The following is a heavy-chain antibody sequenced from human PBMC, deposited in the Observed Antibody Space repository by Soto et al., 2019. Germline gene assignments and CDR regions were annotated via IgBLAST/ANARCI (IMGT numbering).Heavy chain of an antibody. CDR3: ARDPRPTTYYDFWSGYPTNWFDP. CDR1: GFTFSSYS. D-gene: IGHD3-3*01. Sequence: GGSLRLSCAASGFTFSSYSMNWVRQAPGKGLEWVSSISSSSSYIYYADSVKGRFTISRDNAKNSLYLQMNSLRAEDTAVYYCARDPRPTTYYDFWSGYPTNWFDPWGQGTLVTVSS. CDR2: ISSSSSYI. J-gene: IGHJ5*02. V-gene: IGHV3-21*01.